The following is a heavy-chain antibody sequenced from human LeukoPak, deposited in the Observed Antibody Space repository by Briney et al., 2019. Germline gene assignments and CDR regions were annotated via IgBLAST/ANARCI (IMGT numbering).Heavy chain of an antibody. J-gene: IGHJ4*02. Sequence: GGSLRLSCAASGFTLSSYWTSWVRQAPGKGLEWVANIELDGSQKYYVDSVKGRFTISRDNAKNSLYLQMNSLKTEDTAVYYCTSQNYPDFWSGYYGSVQDRWGQGTLVTVSS. V-gene: IGHV3-7*03. CDR2: IELDGSQK. CDR1: GFTLSSYW. CDR3: TSQNYPDFWSGYYGSVQDR. D-gene: IGHD3-3*01.